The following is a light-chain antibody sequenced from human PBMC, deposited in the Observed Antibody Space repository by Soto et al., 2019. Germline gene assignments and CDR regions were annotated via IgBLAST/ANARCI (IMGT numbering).Light chain of an antibody. J-gene: IGKJ4*01. CDR1: QGISNY. CDR3: QKYNSALLT. Sequence: DIQMTQSPSSLSASVGDRVTITCRASQGISNYLAWYQQKPGKVPKLLIYAASTLQTGLPSRCSGSGSGTDYTLTISSLQTEDVATYFCQKYNSALLTFGGGTKVEIK. CDR2: AAS. V-gene: IGKV1-27*01.